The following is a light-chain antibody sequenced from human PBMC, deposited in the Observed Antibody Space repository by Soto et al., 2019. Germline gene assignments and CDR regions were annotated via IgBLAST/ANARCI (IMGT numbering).Light chain of an antibody. J-gene: IGKJ1*01. CDR1: QSISDT. CDR2: GAS. CDR3: QQYGSSRT. V-gene: IGKV3-20*01. Sequence: EIVMTQSPATLSMSPGVRATLSCRASQSISDTLAWYQQKPGQAPRLLIYGASSRATGIPDRFSGSGSGTDFTLTISRLEPEDFAVYYCQQYGSSRTFGQGTKVDIK.